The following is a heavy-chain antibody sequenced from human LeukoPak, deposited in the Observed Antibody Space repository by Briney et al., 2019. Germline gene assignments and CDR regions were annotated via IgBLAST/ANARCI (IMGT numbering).Heavy chain of an antibody. D-gene: IGHD3-3*01. J-gene: IGHJ5*02. Sequence: GGSLRLSCAASGFIFSSSGMSWVRQAPGKGLEWVSTISDNGGSTYYPDSVKGRFTISRDNSKNTLYLQMNSLRAEDTAVYYCARHDWFDPWGQGTLVTVSS. CDR2: ISDNGGST. CDR1: GFIFSSSG. V-gene: IGHV3-23*01. CDR3: ARHDWFDP.